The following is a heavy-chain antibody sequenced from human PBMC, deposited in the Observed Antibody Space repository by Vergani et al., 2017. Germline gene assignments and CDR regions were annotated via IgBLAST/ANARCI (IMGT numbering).Heavy chain of an antibody. Sequence: QVQLQESGPGLVKPSETLSLTCAVSGYSISSGYYWGWIRQPPGKGLEWIGSIYHSGSTYYHPSLKSRVTISVDTSKNQFSRKLSSVTAADTVVYYCARPGSSSWYQVSWYFDLWGRGTLVTVSS. CDR1: GYSISSGYY. J-gene: IGHJ2*01. CDR2: IYHSGST. D-gene: IGHD6-13*01. CDR3: ARPGSSSWYQVSWYFDL. V-gene: IGHV4-38-2*01.